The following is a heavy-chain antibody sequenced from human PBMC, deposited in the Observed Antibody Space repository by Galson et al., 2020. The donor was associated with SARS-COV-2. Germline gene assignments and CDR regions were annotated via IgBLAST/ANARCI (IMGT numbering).Heavy chain of an antibody. CDR2: ISASGTT. CDR1: GGSISDYF. CDR3: ARESWGQFDP. Sequence: SETLSLTCTASGGSISDYFWTWIRQPAGQGLQWIGRISASGTTNYNPSLKSRVTMSLDTSNTHFSLNLTAVTAADTAVYYCARESWGQFDPWDQGTLVTVSS. D-gene: IGHD3-16*01. V-gene: IGHV4-4*07. J-gene: IGHJ5*02.